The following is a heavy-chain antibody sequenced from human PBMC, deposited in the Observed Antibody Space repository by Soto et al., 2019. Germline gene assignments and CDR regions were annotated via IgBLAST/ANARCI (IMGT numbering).Heavy chain of an antibody. CDR2: IYYSGST. Sequence: PSETLSLTCTVSGGSISSYYWSWIRQPPGKGLEWIGYIYYSGSTNYNPSLKSRVTISVDTSKNQFSLKLSSVTAADTAVYYCARDIRTGTRRGYYYSYMDVWGKGTTVTVSS. CDR3: ARDIRTGTRRGYYYSYMDV. D-gene: IGHD1-7*01. J-gene: IGHJ6*03. CDR1: GGSISSYY. V-gene: IGHV4-59*01.